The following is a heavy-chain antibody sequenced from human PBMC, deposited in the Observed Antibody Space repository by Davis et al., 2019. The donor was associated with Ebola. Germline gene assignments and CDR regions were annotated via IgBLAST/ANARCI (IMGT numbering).Heavy chain of an antibody. Sequence: ASVKVSCKASGYTFTSYYMHWVRQAPGQGLEWMGWINPNSGGTNYAQKFQGRVTMTRDTSISTAYMELSRLRSDDTAVYYCARVTYYYDSSGSGWFDPWGQGTLVTVSS. D-gene: IGHD3-22*01. CDR2: INPNSGGT. V-gene: IGHV1-2*02. J-gene: IGHJ5*02. CDR3: ARVTYYYDSSGSGWFDP. CDR1: GYTFTSYY.